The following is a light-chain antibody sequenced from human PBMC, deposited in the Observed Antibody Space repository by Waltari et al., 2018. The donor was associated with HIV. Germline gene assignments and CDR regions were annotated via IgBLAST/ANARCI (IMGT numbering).Light chain of an antibody. Sequence: QSVMTQPPSVSAAPGQKVTISCSGGISNVGENYVSWYQQVPGEAPKLLMYDNNKRPSGIPDRFSGSKSGTSATLDITGLQTGDEADYYCGTWDSSLSAYVFGTGTKVPVL. CDR1: ISNVGENY. J-gene: IGLJ1*01. CDR2: DNN. CDR3: GTWDSSLSAYV. V-gene: IGLV1-51*01.